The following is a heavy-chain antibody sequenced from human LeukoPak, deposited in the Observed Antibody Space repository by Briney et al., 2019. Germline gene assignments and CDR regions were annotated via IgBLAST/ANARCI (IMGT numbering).Heavy chain of an antibody. V-gene: IGHV1-2*02. D-gene: IGHD6-19*01. J-gene: IGHJ6*03. Sequence: GASVKVSCKASGYTFTGYYMHWVRQAPGQGLEWMGWINPNSGGTNYAQKFQGRVTMTRDTSISTAYMELSWLRSDDTAVYYCARGDGHSGGWPYYYYYMDVWGKGTTVTISS. CDR2: INPNSGGT. CDR1: GYTFTGYY. CDR3: ARGDGHSGGWPYYYYYMDV.